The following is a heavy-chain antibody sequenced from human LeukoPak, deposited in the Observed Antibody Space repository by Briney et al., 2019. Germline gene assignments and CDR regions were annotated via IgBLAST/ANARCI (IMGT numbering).Heavy chain of an antibody. CDR3: ARVLARTQQLVYC. V-gene: IGHV1-8*01. CDR2: MNPNSGNT. D-gene: IGHD6-13*01. J-gene: IGHJ4*02. CDR1: GYTFTSYD. Sequence: ASVKVSCKASGYTFTSYDINWVRQATGQGLEWMGWMNPNSGNTGYAQKFQGRVTMTRNTSTSTAYMELSSLRSEDTAVYYCARVLARTQQLVYCWGQGTLVTVSS.